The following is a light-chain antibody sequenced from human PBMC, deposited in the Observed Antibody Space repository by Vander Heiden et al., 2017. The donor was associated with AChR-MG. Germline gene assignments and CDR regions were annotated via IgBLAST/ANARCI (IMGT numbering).Light chain of an antibody. Sequence: DIQMTQSPSSLSASVGDRVTITCRASQGISNYLAWYQQRPGKGPKLLIYAASTLQSGVPSRFSGSGYGTDFTLTISSRQPEDVASYYCQKYNSAPAWTFGQGTKVEI. CDR3: QKYNSAPAWT. CDR2: AAS. J-gene: IGKJ1*01. CDR1: QGISNY. V-gene: IGKV1-27*01.